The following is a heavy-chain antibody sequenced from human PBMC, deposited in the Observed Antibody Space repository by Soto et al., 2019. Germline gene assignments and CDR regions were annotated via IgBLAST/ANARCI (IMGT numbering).Heavy chain of an antibody. V-gene: IGHV1-58*02. Sequence: SVKVSCKVSGYTLTELSMQWVRQARGQRLEWIGWIVVGSGNTNYAQKFQERVTITRDMSTSTAYMELSSLRSEDTAVYYCAAVFGEFDDYWGQGTLVTVSS. J-gene: IGHJ4*02. CDR2: IVVGSGNT. CDR1: GYTLTELS. CDR3: AAVFGEFDDY. D-gene: IGHD3-10*01.